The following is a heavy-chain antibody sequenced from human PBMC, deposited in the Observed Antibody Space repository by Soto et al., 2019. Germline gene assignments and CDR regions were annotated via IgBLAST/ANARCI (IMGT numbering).Heavy chain of an antibody. V-gene: IGHV4-61*01. Sequence: QVQLQESGPGLVKPSETLSLTCTVSGGSVSSGYYYWSWIRQPPKKGLEWIGYIYHTGSTNYNPSLTRRVTIAADTSKNQSSLKLSSMPAADTAVYDCARYTSGHDYWGQGTLVTVSS. CDR3: ARYTSGHDY. CDR1: GGSVSSGYYY. D-gene: IGHD2-8*02. J-gene: IGHJ4*02. CDR2: IYHTGST.